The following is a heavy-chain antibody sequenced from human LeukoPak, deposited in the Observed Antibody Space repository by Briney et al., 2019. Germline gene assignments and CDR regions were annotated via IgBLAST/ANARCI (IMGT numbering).Heavy chain of an antibody. CDR3: ARDRTVAGIGGYYYYGMDV. V-gene: IGHV3-53*01. D-gene: IGHD6-19*01. J-gene: IGHJ6*02. Sequence: PGGSLRLSCAASGFTVSSNYMSWVRQAPGKGLEWVSVIYSGGSIYYADSVKGRFTISRDNSKNTLYLQMNSLRAEDTAVYYCARDRTVAGIGGYYYYGMDVWGQGTTVTVSS. CDR1: GFTVSSNY. CDR2: IYSGGSI.